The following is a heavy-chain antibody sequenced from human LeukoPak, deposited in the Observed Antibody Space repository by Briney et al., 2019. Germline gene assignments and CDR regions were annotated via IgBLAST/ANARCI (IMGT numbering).Heavy chain of an antibody. CDR3: AKDARVVVSEYFQH. Sequence: GGSLRLSCAASGFTFSSYSMSWVRQAPGKGLEWVSVISGSGGSTYYADSAKGRFTISRDTSKNTLYLQMNSLRAEDTAIYYCAKDARVVVSEYFQHWGQGTLVTVSS. J-gene: IGHJ1*01. D-gene: IGHD3-22*01. V-gene: IGHV3-23*01. CDR2: ISGSGGST. CDR1: GFTFSSYS.